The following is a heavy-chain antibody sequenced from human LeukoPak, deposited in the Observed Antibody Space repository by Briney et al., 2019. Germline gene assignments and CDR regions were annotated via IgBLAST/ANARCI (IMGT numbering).Heavy chain of an antibody. CDR1: GFTFSTYS. J-gene: IGHJ4*02. CDR3: ARDLKTAMDYFDY. CDR2: ISYDGSKK. V-gene: IGHV3-30*04. D-gene: IGHD2-2*01. Sequence: GRSLRLSCAASGFTFSTYSMHWVRQAPGKGLEWVAIISYDGSKKYYADSVKSRFTISRDNSKNTLFLQMNSLRPEDTAVYYCARDLKTAMDYFDYWGQGTLVTVSS.